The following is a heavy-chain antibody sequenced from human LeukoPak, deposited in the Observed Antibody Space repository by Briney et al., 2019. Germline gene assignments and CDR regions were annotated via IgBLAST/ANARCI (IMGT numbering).Heavy chain of an antibody. D-gene: IGHD3-9*01. J-gene: IGHJ4*02. Sequence: GGSLRLSCVASGFTFSSYWMSWVRQAPGKGLEWVSGISVSGGNTFYADSVKGRFTISRDNSKNTLYLQMNSLRAEDTAVYYCAKRRTNYDILTGDFDYWGQGTLVTVSS. CDR3: AKRRTNYDILTGDFDY. V-gene: IGHV3-23*01. CDR1: GFTFSSYW. CDR2: ISVSGGNT.